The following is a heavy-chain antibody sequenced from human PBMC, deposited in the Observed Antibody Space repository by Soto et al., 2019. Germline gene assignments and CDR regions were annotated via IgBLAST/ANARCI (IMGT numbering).Heavy chain of an antibody. CDR1: GGSISSSSYY. CDR3: ARHGASRSSSWKGYYYYGMDV. Sequence: QLQLQESGPGLVKPSETLSLTCTVSGGSISSSSYYWGWIRQPPGKGLEWIGSIYYSGSTYYNPSLKSRVTISVDTSKNQFSLKLSSVTAADTAVYYCARHGASRSSSWKGYYYYGMDVWGQGTTVTVSS. D-gene: IGHD6-13*01. CDR2: IYYSGST. J-gene: IGHJ6*02. V-gene: IGHV4-39*01.